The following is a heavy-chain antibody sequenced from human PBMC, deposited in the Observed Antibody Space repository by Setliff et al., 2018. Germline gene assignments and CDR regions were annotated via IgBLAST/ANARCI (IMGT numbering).Heavy chain of an antibody. D-gene: IGHD5-12*01. CDR3: ARASRYGTIRYRGDYYMDV. Sequence: ASVKVSCKASGYTFSSYAMNWVRQAPGQGLEWMGWISTNTGNPTYAQGFTGRFVFSLDTSVSTAYLQISSLKADDTAVYYCARASRYGTIRYRGDYYMDVWGKGTTVTVSS. CDR1: GYTFSSYA. J-gene: IGHJ6*03. CDR2: ISTNTGNP. V-gene: IGHV7-4-1*02.